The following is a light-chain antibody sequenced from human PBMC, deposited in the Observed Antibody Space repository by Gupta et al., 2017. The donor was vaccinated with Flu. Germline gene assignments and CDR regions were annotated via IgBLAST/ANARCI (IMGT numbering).Light chain of an antibody. CDR1: SGSVSTSYH. CDR3: ALYEGSGTSL. V-gene: IGLV8-61*01. CDR2: NTN. Sequence: QTVVTQEPSLSVSPGGTVTVTCGLSSGSVSTSYHPSWYQQTPGQAPRTLVYNTNIRSFGVLGRFSGSILGNKAAFTITGAQADDESNYYCALYEGSGTSLIGGGTKLTVL. J-gene: IGLJ2*01.